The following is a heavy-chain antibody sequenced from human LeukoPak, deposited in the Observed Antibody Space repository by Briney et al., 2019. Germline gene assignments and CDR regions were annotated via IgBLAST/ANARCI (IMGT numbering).Heavy chain of an antibody. D-gene: IGHD2-15*01. J-gene: IGHJ4*02. CDR2: ISWNSGSI. CDR1: GFTFDDYA. Sequence: GRSLRLSCAASGFTFDDYAMHWVRQAPGKGLEWVSGISWNSGSIGYADSVKGRFTVSRDNAKNSLYLQMNSLRAEDMALYYCAKDLLRGYCSGGSCHPFDYWGQGTLVTVSS. CDR3: AKDLLRGYCSGGSCHPFDY. V-gene: IGHV3-9*03.